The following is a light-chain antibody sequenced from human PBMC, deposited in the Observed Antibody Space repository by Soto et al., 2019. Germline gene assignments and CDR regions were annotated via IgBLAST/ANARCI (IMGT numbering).Light chain of an antibody. J-gene: IGKJ1*01. V-gene: IGKV4-1*01. CDR3: QQNYSTPET. Sequence: DIVMTQSPDSLAVSLGERATINCKSSQSVLYSSNNENYLAWYQQKPGQPPKLLIYWASTRESGVPDRFSGSGSGTDFTLPISSMQAEDVAVYYCQQNYSTPETFGQGTKVEIK. CDR1: QSVLYSSNNENY. CDR2: WAS.